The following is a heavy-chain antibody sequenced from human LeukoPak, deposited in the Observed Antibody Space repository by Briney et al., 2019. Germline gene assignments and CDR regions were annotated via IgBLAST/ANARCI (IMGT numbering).Heavy chain of an antibody. V-gene: IGHV4-30-2*01. Sequence: SETLSLTCAVSGGSISSGGYSWRWIRQPPGKGLEWIGYIYHSGSTYYNPSLKSRVTISVDRSKNQFSLKLSSVTAADTAVYYCASRSGYSYGSAYYGMDVWGQGTTVTVSS. CDR3: ASRSGYSYGSAYYGMDV. J-gene: IGHJ6*02. CDR1: GGSISSGGYS. CDR2: IYHSGST. D-gene: IGHD5-18*01.